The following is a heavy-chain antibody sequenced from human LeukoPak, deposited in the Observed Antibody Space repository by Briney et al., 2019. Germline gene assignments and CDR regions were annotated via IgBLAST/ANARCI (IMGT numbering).Heavy chain of an antibody. Sequence: ASVKVSCKASGYTFIAYHMHWVRRAPGQGLEWMGWINPNSGGTNYAQKFQGRVTMTRDTSISTAYMELSRLRSDDTAVYYCARATNPATRVGRYFDYWGQGTLVTVSS. D-gene: IGHD5-24*01. J-gene: IGHJ4*02. CDR3: ARATNPATRVGRYFDY. CDR1: GYTFIAYH. V-gene: IGHV1-2*02. CDR2: INPNSGGT.